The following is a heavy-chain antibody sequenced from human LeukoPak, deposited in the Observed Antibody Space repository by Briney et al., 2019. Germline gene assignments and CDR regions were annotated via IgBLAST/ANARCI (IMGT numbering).Heavy chain of an antibody. D-gene: IGHD4-17*01. CDR3: ARNYGDYADWFDP. Sequence: SETLSLTCTVSGGSISSSSYYWGWIRQPPGKGLEWIGSIYYSGSTYYNPSLKSRVTISVDTSKNQFSLKLSSVTAADTAVYYCARNYGDYADWFDPWGQGTLVTVSS. CDR2: IYYSGST. J-gene: IGHJ5*02. V-gene: IGHV4-39*07. CDR1: GGSISSSSYY.